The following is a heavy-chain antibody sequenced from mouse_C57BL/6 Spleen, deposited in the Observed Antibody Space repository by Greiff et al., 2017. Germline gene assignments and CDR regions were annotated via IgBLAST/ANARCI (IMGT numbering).Heavy chain of an antibody. V-gene: IGHV1-69*01. J-gene: IGHJ2*01. CDR3: ARGGGQYYFDY. CDR1: GYTFTSYW. CDR2: IDPSDSYT. D-gene: IGHD1-1*02. Sequence: VQLQQPGAELVMPGASVKLSCKASGYTFTSYWMHWVKQRPGQGLEWIGEIDPSDSYTNYNQKFKGKSTLTVDKSSSTAYMQLSSLTSEDSAVYYCARGGGQYYFDYWGQGTTLTVSS.